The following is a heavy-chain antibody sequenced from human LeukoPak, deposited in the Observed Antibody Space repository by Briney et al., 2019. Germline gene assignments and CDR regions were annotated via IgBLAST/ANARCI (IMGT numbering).Heavy chain of an antibody. D-gene: IGHD5-18*01. CDR1: GFTFSSYA. CDR3: ARGGISYGYIDY. CDR2: ISGSGGNT. J-gene: IGHJ4*02. Sequence: GGSLRLSCAASGFTFSSYAMSWVRQAPGKGLEWVSLISGSGGNTYYADSVKGRFTISRDNSKNTLYLQMNSLRAEDTAVCYCARGGISYGYIDYWGQGTLVTVSS. V-gene: IGHV3-23*01.